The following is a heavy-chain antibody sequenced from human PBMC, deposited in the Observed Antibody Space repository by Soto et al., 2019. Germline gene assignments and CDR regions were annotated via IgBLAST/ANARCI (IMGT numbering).Heavy chain of an antibody. J-gene: IGHJ5*02. CDR1: GFTFSSYW. Sequence: GGSLRLSCAASGFTFSSYWLSWVRQAPGKGLEWVANIKQDGSEKYYVDSVKGRFTFSRDNAKNSVYLQMNSLRVEDTAIYYCAREGGFDWCYTWGQGTMVTVSS. CDR3: AREGGFDWCYT. CDR2: IKQDGSEK. V-gene: IGHV3-7*01.